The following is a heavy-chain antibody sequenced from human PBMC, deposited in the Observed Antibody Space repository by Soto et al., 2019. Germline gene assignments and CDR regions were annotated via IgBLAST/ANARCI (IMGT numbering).Heavy chain of an antibody. Sequence: PGGSLRLSCAASGFTFSTYWMYWVRQAPGKGLVWVSRVNGDGTSTYYADSVKGRFTISRDNSKNTLYLQMNSLRAEDTAVYYCAKGTFITLYYFDYWGQGTLVTVSS. J-gene: IGHJ4*02. CDR1: GFTFSTYW. CDR3: AKGTFITLYYFDY. D-gene: IGHD3-22*01. CDR2: VNGDGTST. V-gene: IGHV3-74*01.